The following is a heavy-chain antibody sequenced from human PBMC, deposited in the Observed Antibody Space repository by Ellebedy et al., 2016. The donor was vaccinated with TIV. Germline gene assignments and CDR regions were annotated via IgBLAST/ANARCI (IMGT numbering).Heavy chain of an antibody. CDR3: ARIAAAGTCFDY. V-gene: IGHV2-5*01. Sequence: SGPTLVKPTHTLTLTCTFSGFSLSTSGVGVGWIRQPPGKALEWLALIYWNDDKRYSPSLKSRLTITKDTSKNQVVLTMTNMDPVDTATYYCARIAAAGTCFDYWGQGTLVTVSS. CDR2: IYWNDDK. J-gene: IGHJ4*02. CDR1: GFSLSTSGVG. D-gene: IGHD6-13*01.